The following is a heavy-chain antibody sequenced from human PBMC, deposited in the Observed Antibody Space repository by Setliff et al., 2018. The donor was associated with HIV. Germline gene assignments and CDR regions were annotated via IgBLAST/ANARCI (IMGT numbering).Heavy chain of an antibody. CDR3: ARDPVITMMFAPKVYFDY. CDR2: IYPTGST. D-gene: IGHD3-22*01. V-gene: IGHV4-4*02. CDR1: GGSISSSNW. J-gene: IGHJ4*02. Sequence: SETLSLTCAVSGGSISSSNWWSWVRQPPGKGLEWIGEIYPTGSTNYNPSLKSRVTISVDKSKNQFSLKLSSVTAADTAVHYCARDPVITMMFAPKVYFDYWGRGILGAFAS.